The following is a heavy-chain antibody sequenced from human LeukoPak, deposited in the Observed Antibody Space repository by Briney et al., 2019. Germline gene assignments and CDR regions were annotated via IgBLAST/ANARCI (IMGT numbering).Heavy chain of an antibody. D-gene: IGHD3-3*01. V-gene: IGHV1-18*01. CDR3: AREYDFWSGYPSTQYGMDV. Sequence: ASVKVSCKASGYTFTSYGISWVRQAPGQGLEWMGWISAYNGNTNYAQKLQGRVTMTTDTSTSTAYMELRSLRSDDTAVYYCAREYDFWSGYPSTQYGMDVWGQGTTVTVSS. CDR2: ISAYNGNT. CDR1: GYTFTSYG. J-gene: IGHJ6*02.